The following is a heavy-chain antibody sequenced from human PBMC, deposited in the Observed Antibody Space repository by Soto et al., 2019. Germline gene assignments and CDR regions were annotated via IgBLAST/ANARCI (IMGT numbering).Heavy chain of an antibody. J-gene: IGHJ6*02. CDR1: GDSVSSNSAA. CDR2: TYYRPKWYN. Sequence: PSQTLSLPCVISGDSVSSNSAAWNWIRQPPSRGLEWLGSTYYRPKWYNDYAVSGKSRITINPDTSKNQFSLQPNSVTPEDTAVDYCARANWNYARYYYYGMDVWGQGTTVTVSS. CDR3: ARANWNYARYYYYGMDV. V-gene: IGHV6-1*01. D-gene: IGHD1-7*01.